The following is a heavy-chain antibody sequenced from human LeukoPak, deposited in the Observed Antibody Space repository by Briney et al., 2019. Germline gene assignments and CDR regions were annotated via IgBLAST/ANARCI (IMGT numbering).Heavy chain of an antibody. D-gene: IGHD5-12*01. CDR2: ISGSGGST. Sequence: GGSLRLSCAASGFTFSSYAMSWVRQAPGKGLEWVSAISGSGGSTYYADSVKGRFTISRDNSKNALYLQMNSLRAEDTAVYYCATLRIGYSGYDSPINWFDPWGQGTLVTVSS. J-gene: IGHJ5*02. CDR3: ATLRIGYSGYDSPINWFDP. CDR1: GFTFSSYA. V-gene: IGHV3-23*01.